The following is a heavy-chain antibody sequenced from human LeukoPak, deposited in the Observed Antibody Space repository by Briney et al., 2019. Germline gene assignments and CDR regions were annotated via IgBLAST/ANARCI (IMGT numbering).Heavy chain of an antibody. CDR1: GFTFSSYS. J-gene: IGHJ4*02. D-gene: IGHD6-13*01. CDR3: ARVDIAAAGDFDY. Sequence: SGGSLRLSCAASGFTFSSYSMNWVRQAPGKGLEWVLSISSSSSYIYYADSVKGRFTISRDNAKNSLYLRMNTLRAEDTAVYYCARVDIAAAGDFDYWGQGTLVTVSS. CDR2: ISSSSSYI. V-gene: IGHV3-21*01.